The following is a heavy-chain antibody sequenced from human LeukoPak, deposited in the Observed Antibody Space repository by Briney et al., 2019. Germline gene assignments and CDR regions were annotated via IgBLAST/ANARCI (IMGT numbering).Heavy chain of an antibody. CDR1: GGSISSSSYY. V-gene: IGHV4-39*07. D-gene: IGHD3-22*01. Sequence: SETLSLTCTVSGGSISSSSYYWGWIRQPPGKGREWIGSSYYSGSTYYNPSLKTRVTIPVETSKNQFSLKLSTVTAADTAVYYCARVYYYDSSGYYPYWYFDLWGRGTLVTVSS. CDR3: ARVYYYDSSGYYPYWYFDL. CDR2: SYYSGST. J-gene: IGHJ2*01.